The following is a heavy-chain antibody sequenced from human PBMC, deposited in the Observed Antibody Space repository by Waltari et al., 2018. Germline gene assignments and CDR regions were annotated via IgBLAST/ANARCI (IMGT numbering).Heavy chain of an antibody. CDR3: ACVGGLGEVRGYIGAFDS. J-gene: IGHJ3*02. V-gene: IGHV4-59*01. CDR2: IYDSGTT. CDR1: GGSISSYY. D-gene: IGHD3-10*01. Sequence: QVQLQASGPGLVKPSETLSLTCTVTGGSISSYYWSWTRQPPGKGLEWIGYIYDSGTTNDNPSLKSRVTISVDTSKNQFSLKLSSVTAADTAVYYCACVGGLGEVRGYIGAFDSWGQGTVVTVSS.